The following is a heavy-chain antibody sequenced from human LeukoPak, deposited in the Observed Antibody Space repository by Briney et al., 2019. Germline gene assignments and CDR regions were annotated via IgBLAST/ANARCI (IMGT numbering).Heavy chain of an antibody. CDR1: GGTFSSYA. D-gene: IGHD2-8*01. V-gene: IGHV1-69*13. CDR3: ARVVRALYYLPPDWFDP. Sequence: GASVKVSCKASGGTFSSYAISWVRQAPGQGLEWVGGIIPIFGTANYAQKFQGRVTITADESTSTAYMELSSLRSEDTAVYYCARVVRALYYLPPDWFDPWGQGTLVTVSS. J-gene: IGHJ5*02. CDR2: IIPIFGTA.